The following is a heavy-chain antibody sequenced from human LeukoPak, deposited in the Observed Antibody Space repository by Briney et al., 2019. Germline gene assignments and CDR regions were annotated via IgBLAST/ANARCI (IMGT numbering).Heavy chain of an antibody. Sequence: SETLSLTCAVYGGSFSGYYWSWIRQPPGKGLEWIGEINHSGSTNYNPSLKSRVTISVDTSKNQFSLKRSSVTAADTAVYYCAGRERGYAGGYWGEGTLVTVSS. CDR3: AGRERGYAGGY. CDR2: INHSGST. V-gene: IGHV4-34*01. D-gene: IGHD5-18*01. CDR1: GGSFSGYY. J-gene: IGHJ4*03.